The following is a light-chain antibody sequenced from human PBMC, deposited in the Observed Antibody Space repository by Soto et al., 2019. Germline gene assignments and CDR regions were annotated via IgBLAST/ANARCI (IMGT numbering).Light chain of an antibody. J-gene: IGKJ2*01. Sequence: IVLTQSPSNLSVSPGERATLYCRPSQSVSSLLAWYQQKPRQAPRLLIYDTSTRATGIPARFSGSGSGTDFTLTISSLQSEDFAIYYCQQYNIWPYTFGQGTKVDIK. V-gene: IGKV3-15*01. CDR3: QQYNIWPYT. CDR2: DTS. CDR1: QSVSSL.